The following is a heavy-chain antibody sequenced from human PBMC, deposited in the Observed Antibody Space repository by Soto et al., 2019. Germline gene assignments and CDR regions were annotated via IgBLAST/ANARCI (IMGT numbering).Heavy chain of an antibody. CDR1: GGSISSSNW. Sequence: SETRSPTCAVSGGSISSSNWWGWVRQPPGKGLEWIGEIYDSESTYYNSSLKSRVTVSVDTTKTQFSLRLSSVTAADTASYYCARISKGATYYGYVGYWGQGTLVTVSS. V-gene: IGHV4-4*02. J-gene: IGHJ4*02. D-gene: IGHD3-10*01. CDR3: ARISKGATYYGYVGY. CDR2: IYDSEST.